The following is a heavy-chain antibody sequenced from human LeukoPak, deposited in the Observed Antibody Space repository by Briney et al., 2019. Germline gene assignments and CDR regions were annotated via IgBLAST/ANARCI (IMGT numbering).Heavy chain of an antibody. CDR3: ASLDTAKQPLANH. CDR2: IREERGQE. D-gene: IGHD5-18*01. CDR1: GLTVSNHW. Sequence: GGSLRLSCVASGLTVSNHWMSWVRQAPGKGLEWVANIREERGQEYYVDSVKGRFTISKNSAKNSLYLQMNTLRVEDTAVYYCASLDTAKQPLANHWGQGTLVTVSS. V-gene: IGHV3-7*03. J-gene: IGHJ5*02.